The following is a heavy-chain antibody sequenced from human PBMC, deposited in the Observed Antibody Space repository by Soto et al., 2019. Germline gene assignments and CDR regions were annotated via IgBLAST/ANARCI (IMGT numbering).Heavy chain of an antibody. CDR3: VQGRYPTMATPLDH. J-gene: IGHJ5*02. D-gene: IGHD1-1*01. Sequence: PGGSLRLSCAASGFTFDNCGIHWVRQAPGKGLEWVSGISWDSGTIGYADSVKGRFTISRDDAKNSLYLQMNSLRREDTALYYCVQGRYPTMATPLDHWGQGTLVTVSS. V-gene: IGHV3-9*01. CDR1: GFTFDNCG. CDR2: ISWDSGTI.